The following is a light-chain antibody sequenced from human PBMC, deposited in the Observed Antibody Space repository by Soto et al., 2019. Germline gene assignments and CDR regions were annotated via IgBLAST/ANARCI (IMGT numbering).Light chain of an antibody. CDR3: HHYGRSPIFT. CDR2: AAS. V-gene: IGKV3-20*01. CDR1: QSVASNH. J-gene: IGKJ3*01. Sequence: EVVLTQSPGTLSLSAGERATLSCRASQSVASNHLAWYQQKPGQAPRLLIYAASTRAAGIPDRFSGSGSGTDFTLTISRLEPADFVVFFCHHYGRSPIFTFGHGTTVDMK.